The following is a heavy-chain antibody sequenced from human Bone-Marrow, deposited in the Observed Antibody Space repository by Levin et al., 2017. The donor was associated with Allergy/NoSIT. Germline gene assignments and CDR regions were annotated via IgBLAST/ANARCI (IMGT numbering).Heavy chain of an antibody. CDR1: GFTFSSYG. Sequence: SCAASGFTFSSYGMYWVRQAPGKGLEWVAVISNDGSNKYHVDSVKGRFSISRDNLKSTMYLQMNSLTSEDTAVYYCAKDSGRGYSYASFWGQGTLVTISS. V-gene: IGHV3-30*18. CDR2: ISNDGSNK. D-gene: IGHD5-18*01. J-gene: IGHJ4*02. CDR3: AKDSGRGYSYASF.